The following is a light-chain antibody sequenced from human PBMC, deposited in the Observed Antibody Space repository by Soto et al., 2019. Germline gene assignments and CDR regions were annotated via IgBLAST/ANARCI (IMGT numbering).Light chain of an antibody. CDR1: RAISNS. V-gene: IGKV1-12*01. CDR2: GAS. CDR3: QQRAGSST. Sequence: DIQMTQSPSSVSASVGDRLTITCRASRAISNSLAWYQQTPGKAPKLLLRGASSLHRGVPSRFSGGGAGTEFTLTISSLQPEDFAVYYCQQRAGSSTFGQGTRLEIK. J-gene: IGKJ5*01.